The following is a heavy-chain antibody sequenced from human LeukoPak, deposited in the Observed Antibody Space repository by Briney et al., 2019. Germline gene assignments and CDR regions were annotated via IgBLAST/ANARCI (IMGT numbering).Heavy chain of an antibody. CDR1: GFTVSVSY. CDR2: LSGSGGST. CDR3: AKGYDFWSGGVDY. Sequence: GGSLRLSCGVSGFTVSVSYMSWVRQAPGKGPEWVSGLSGSGGSTFYADSVKGRFTISRDNSKNTLFLQMTSLRADDTAVYYCAKGYDFWSGGVDYWGQGTLVTVSS. D-gene: IGHD3-3*01. J-gene: IGHJ4*02. V-gene: IGHV3-23*01.